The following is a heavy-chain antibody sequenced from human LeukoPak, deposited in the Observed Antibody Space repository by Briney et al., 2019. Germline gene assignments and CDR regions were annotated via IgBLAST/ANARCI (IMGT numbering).Heavy chain of an antibody. CDR1: GFTFSIYG. Sequence: GGSLRLSCAASGFTFSIYGMHWVRQAPGKGLEWVAVIWYDGSNKYYADSVKGRFTISRDNSKNTLYLQMNSLRAEDTAVYYCARGQEYYYDSSGFDYWGQGTLVTVSS. V-gene: IGHV3-33*01. CDR2: IWYDGSNK. D-gene: IGHD3-22*01. J-gene: IGHJ4*02. CDR3: ARGQEYYYDSSGFDY.